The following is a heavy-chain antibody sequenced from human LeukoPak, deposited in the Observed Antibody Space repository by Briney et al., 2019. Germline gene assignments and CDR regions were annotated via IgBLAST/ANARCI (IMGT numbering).Heavy chain of an antibody. D-gene: IGHD5-18*01. J-gene: IGHJ6*03. CDR1: GYSISSGYY. V-gene: IGHV4-38-2*02. CDR3: ARGRPRGYSYGHARDYYYYMDV. CDR2: IYHSGST. Sequence: SETLSLTCTVSGYSISSGYYWGWIRQPPGKGLEWIGSIYHSGSTNYNPSLKSRVTISVDTSKNQFSLKLSSVTAADTAVYYCARGRPRGYSYGHARDYYYYMDVWGKGTTVTVSS.